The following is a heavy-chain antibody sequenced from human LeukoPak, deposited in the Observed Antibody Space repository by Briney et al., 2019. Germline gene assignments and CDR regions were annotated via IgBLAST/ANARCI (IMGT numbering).Heavy chain of an antibody. V-gene: IGHV4-34*01. CDR1: GGSFSGYY. CDR3: ARHSHFAY. CDR2: ITHSGST. J-gene: IGHJ4*02. Sequence: KPSETLSLTCAVYGGSFSGYYWSWIRQPPGKGLEWIGEITHSGSTNYNPSLKSRVTMSDDTSKNQFSLKLSSVTAADTAVYYCARHSHFAYWGRGTLVTVSS.